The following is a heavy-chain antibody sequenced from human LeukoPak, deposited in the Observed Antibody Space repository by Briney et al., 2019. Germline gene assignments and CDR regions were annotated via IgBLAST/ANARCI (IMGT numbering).Heavy chain of an antibody. V-gene: IGHV1-2*02. Sequence: ASVKVSCKASGYTFTSYYMHWVRQAPGQGLEWMGWINPNSGGTNYAQKFQGRVTMTRDTSISTAYMELSRLRSDDTAVYYCARDGGYSYGYSVDYWGQGTLVTVSS. D-gene: IGHD5-18*01. CDR3: ARDGGYSYGYSVDY. CDR2: INPNSGGT. J-gene: IGHJ4*02. CDR1: GYTFTSYY.